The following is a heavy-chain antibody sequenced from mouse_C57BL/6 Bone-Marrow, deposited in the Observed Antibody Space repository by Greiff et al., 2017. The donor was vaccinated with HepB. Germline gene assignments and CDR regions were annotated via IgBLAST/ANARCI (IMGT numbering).Heavy chain of an antibody. CDR1: GIDFSRYW. V-gene: IGHV4-1*01. J-gene: IGHJ4*01. Sequence: DVQLQESGGGLVQPGGSLKLSCAASGIDFSRYWMSWVRRAPGKGLEWIGEINPDSSTINYAPSLKDKFIISRDNAKNTLYLQMSKVRSEDTALYDCARPGDGRGYAMDYWGQGTSVTVSS. D-gene: IGHD2-3*01. CDR3: ARPGDGRGYAMDY. CDR2: INPDSSTI.